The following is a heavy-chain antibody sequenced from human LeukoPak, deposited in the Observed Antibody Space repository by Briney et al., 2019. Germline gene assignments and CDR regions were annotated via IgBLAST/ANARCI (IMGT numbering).Heavy chain of an antibody. V-gene: IGHV4-39*07. D-gene: IGHD6-19*01. CDR1: GGSISSNNYY. CDR2: IYYDGST. J-gene: IGHJ4*02. CDR3: ARVGQQWPHYYFDY. Sequence: PSETLSLTCTVSGGSISSNNYYWSWIRQPPGKGLEWIGSIYYDGSTYYSPSLKSRVTISVDTSKNQFSLKLSSMTAADTAVYYCARVGQQWPHYYFDYWGQGTLVTVSS.